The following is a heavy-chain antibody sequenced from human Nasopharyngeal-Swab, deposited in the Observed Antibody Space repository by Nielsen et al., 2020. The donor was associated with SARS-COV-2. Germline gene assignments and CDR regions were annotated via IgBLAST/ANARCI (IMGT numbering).Heavy chain of an antibody. Sequence: GSLRLSCTVSGVSITSQYWSWIRQPPGKGLEWIGYICHNSGTSYNPSLKSRVTMFMDTSKNQFSLRLRSVTAADTAVYYCAKEGATGWFDPWGQGTLVTVSS. CDR3: AKEGATGWFDP. CDR2: ICHNSGT. CDR1: GVSITSQY. V-gene: IGHV4-59*11. J-gene: IGHJ5*02.